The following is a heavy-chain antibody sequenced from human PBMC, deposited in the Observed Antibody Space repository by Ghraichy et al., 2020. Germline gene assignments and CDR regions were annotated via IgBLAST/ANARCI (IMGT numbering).Heavy chain of an antibody. V-gene: IGHV3-23*01. CDR1: GFTFSSHA. Sequence: GGSLRLSCAASGFTFSSHAMSWVRQAPGKGLEWVSTISGHDDGTYYADSVKGRFSISRDSSKNTLHLQMNSLRREDTAASYCAKCRTGWADGSCWADFDYWGQGTLVTV. J-gene: IGHJ4*02. CDR2: ISGHDDGT. CDR3: AKCRTGWADGSCWADFDY. D-gene: IGHD2-15*01.